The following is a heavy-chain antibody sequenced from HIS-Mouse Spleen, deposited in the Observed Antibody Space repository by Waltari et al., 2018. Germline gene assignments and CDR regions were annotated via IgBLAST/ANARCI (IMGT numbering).Heavy chain of an antibody. CDR1: GGSMSSSSYY. CDR2: IYYSGST. D-gene: IGHD4-17*01. J-gene: IGHJ4*02. V-gene: IGHV4-39*01. CDR3: AYGDYFDY. Sequence: QLQLQESGPGLVKPSETLSLTCTVSGGSMSSSSYYWGWIRRPPGKGLEWIGSIYYSGSTYYNPSLKSRVTISVDTSKNQFSLKLSSVTAADTAVYYCAYGDYFDYWGQGTLVTVSS.